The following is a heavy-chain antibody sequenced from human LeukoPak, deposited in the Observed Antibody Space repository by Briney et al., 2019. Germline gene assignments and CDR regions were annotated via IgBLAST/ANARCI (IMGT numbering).Heavy chain of an antibody. Sequence: GASVKVSCKASGGTFSSYAISWVRQAPGQGLEWMGRIIPILGIANYAQKFQGRVTITADKSTSTAYMELSSLRSEDTAVYDVARDYGYYSNHPYYYYMDVWGKGTTVTVSS. D-gene: IGHD4-11*01. CDR1: GGTFSSYA. CDR2: IIPILGIA. V-gene: IGHV1-69*04. J-gene: IGHJ6*03. CDR3: ARDYGYYSNHPYYYYMDV.